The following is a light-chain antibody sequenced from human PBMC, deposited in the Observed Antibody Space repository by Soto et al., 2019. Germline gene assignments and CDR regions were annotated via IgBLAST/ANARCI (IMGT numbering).Light chain of an antibody. CDR3: QQYNSYSIT. V-gene: IGKV1-5*01. Sequence: DIQMTQSPSSLSASVGDRVTITCRASQGISGYLAWYQQKPGKAPKLLIYDASSLESGVPSRFSGSGSGTEFTLTISSLQPDDFATYYCQQYNSYSITFGQGTRLEIK. CDR2: DAS. J-gene: IGKJ5*01. CDR1: QGISGY.